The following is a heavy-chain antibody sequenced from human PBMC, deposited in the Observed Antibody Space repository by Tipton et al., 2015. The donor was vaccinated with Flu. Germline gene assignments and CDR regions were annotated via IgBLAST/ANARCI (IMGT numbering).Heavy chain of an antibody. CDR2: TYPDDSDT. Sequence: QLVQSGVEVKKPGESLKISCKGSGYSFPNYWIVWVRQLPGKGLEWVGITYPDDSDTRYSPSFQGQVTISADKSISTAYLQWNSLKASDTAMYYCARRYHYFASGNYYPLYYFDYWGQGTLVTVSS. CDR1: GYSFPNYW. CDR3: ARRYHYFASGNYYPLYYFDY. J-gene: IGHJ4*02. V-gene: IGHV5-51*01. D-gene: IGHD3-10*01.